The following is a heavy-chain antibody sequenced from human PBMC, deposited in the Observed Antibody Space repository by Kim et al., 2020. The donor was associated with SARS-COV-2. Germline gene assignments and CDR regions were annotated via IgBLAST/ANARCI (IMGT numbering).Heavy chain of an antibody. J-gene: IGHJ5*01. CDR2: VHNSGRT. D-gene: IGHD6-19*01. V-gene: IGHV4-59*01. Sequence: SETLSLTCTVSGGSISGSYWSWLRQPPGEGLEWIAYVHNSGRTNYNPSLKSRVSISMDSSQNQFSLKLSSVTAADSVVYYCAKGAGWYDFWGQGTLVTVS. CDR1: GGSISGSY. CDR3: AKGAGWYDF.